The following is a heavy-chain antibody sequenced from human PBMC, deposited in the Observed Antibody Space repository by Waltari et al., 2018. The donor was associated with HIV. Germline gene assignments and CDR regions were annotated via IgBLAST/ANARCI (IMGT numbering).Heavy chain of an antibody. CDR3: ARTVVDAAMVDYYGMDV. CDR2: IYYLRRT. V-gene: IGHV4-61*01. J-gene: IGHJ6*02. Sequence: QVQLQESGPGLVKPSETLSLTCTVSGDAVISDNYYWTWIRQTPGKGLYYIGYIYYLRRTNYNPSLKSRVSISADTSKNQFSLNLMSVTAADTAVYYCARTVVDAAMVDYYGMDVWGQGTTVTVSS. CDR1: GDAVISDNYY. D-gene: IGHD5-18*01.